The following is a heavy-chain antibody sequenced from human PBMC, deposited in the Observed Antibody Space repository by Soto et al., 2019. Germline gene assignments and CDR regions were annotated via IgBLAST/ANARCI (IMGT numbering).Heavy chain of an antibody. CDR1: GFTFTSSA. V-gene: IGHV1-58*01. Sequence: QMQLVQSGPEVKKPGTSVKVSCKASGFTFTSSAVQWVRQARGKGLEGIGWIVVGGGNTNYAQQFQERVTITGDMSTSTAYMELSSMRYEDTAVYYCAADGYDFWSGYVPNRTRYYDGIDVWGQGTTVTVSS. CDR2: IVVGGGNT. D-gene: IGHD3-3*01. CDR3: AADGYDFWSGYVPNRTRYYDGIDV. J-gene: IGHJ6*02.